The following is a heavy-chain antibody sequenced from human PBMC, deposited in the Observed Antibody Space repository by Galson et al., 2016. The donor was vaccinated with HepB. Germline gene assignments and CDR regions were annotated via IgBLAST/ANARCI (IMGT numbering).Heavy chain of an antibody. J-gene: IGHJ4*02. Sequence: SLRLSCAASGFTSQFTFSDYAMHWVRQAPGKGLEWVAVIPYDGSKKYYADFVPGRFTISRDDSKNTVNLQMNSLRPEDTAVYYCAREGITTRRALDYWGQGTLVTVSS. CDR3: AREGITTRRALDY. CDR1: GFTSQFTFSDYA. V-gene: IGHV3-30*04. D-gene: IGHD6-6*01. CDR2: IPYDGSKK.